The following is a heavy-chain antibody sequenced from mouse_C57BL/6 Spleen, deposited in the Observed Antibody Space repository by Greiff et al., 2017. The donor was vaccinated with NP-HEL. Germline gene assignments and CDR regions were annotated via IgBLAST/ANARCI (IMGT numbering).Heavy chain of an antibody. J-gene: IGHJ4*01. V-gene: IGHV1-82*01. CDR1: GYAFSSSW. D-gene: IGHD2-14*01. CDR3: ARPRYDVNAMYY. Sequence: QVHVKQSGPELVKPGASVKISCKASGYAFSSSWMNWVKQRPGKGLEWIGRIYPGDGDTNYNGKFKGKATLTADKSSSTAYMQRSSLTSEDSAVYFCARPRYDVNAMYYWGQGTSVTVSS. CDR2: IYPGDGDT.